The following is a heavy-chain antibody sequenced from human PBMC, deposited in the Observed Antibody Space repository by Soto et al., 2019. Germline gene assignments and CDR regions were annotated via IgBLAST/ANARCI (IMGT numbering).Heavy chain of an antibody. J-gene: IGHJ2*01. Sequence: GGSLRLSCVASGFAFSDYAMTWVRQAPGKGLEWVATISATGGNIEYTDSLKGRFTISRDNSKNTLYLQLNGLTSDDTAVHYCAKVAGGLGYFDLWGRGTLVTVSS. CDR2: ISATGGNI. V-gene: IGHV3-23*01. CDR1: GFAFSDYA. D-gene: IGHD3-16*01. CDR3: AKVAGGLGYFDL.